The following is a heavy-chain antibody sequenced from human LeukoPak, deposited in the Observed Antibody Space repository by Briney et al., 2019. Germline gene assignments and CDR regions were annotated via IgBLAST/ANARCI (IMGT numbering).Heavy chain of an antibody. J-gene: IGHJ6*03. D-gene: IGHD2-2*01. CDR1: GYTFTSYA. CDR2: INTNTGNP. V-gene: IGHV7-4-1*02. CDR3: ARMGEDIVVVPAAMRGYYYYYMDV. Sequence: ASVKVSCKASGYTFTSYAMNWVRQAPGQGLEWMGWINTNTGNPTYAQGFTGRFVFSLDTSVSTAYLQISSLKAEDTAVYYCARMGEDIVVVPAAMRGYYYYYMDVWGKGTTVTVSS.